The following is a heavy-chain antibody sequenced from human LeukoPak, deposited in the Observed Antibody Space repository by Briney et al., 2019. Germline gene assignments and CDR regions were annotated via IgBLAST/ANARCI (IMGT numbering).Heavy chain of an antibody. CDR2: ISFDGSNK. D-gene: IGHD6-19*01. J-gene: IGHJ3*02. CDR1: GFTFSSYD. V-gene: IGHV3-30*18. Sequence: PGGALRLSCAASGFTFSSYDMHWVRQVPGKGLEWVAVISFDGSNKYYADSVKGRFTISRDNSKNTLFLQMNSLRAEDTAVYYCAKSEEEGWSAAFDIWGPGTMVSVSS. CDR3: AKSEEEGWSAAFDI.